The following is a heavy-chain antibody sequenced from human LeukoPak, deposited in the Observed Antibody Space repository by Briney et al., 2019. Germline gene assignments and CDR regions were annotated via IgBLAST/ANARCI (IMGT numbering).Heavy chain of an antibody. J-gene: IGHJ4*02. D-gene: IGHD1-26*01. Sequence: SQTLSLTCAIPGDSVSSKSASWNWIRQSPSRGLEWLGRTYSRSKWFNDYAVSVKSRISINPDTSKNQFSLHLTSVTPDDTAVYYCARGTGSLDYWGQGTLVTVSS. CDR1: GDSVSSKSAS. CDR3: ARGTGSLDY. CDR2: TYSRSKWFN. V-gene: IGHV6-1*01.